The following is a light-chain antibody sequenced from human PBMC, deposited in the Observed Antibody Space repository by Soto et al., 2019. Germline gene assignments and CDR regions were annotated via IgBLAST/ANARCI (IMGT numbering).Light chain of an antibody. Sequence: QSALTQPASVSGSPGQSITISCTGTSSDVGGYNYVSWYQQHPGKAPKLMIYEVSNRPSGVSNRFSGSKSGNTASLTISGLQAEDEADYYCSSYTSSSTVFGTGTKLTVL. V-gene: IGLV2-14*01. J-gene: IGLJ1*01. CDR2: EVS. CDR3: SSYTSSSTV. CDR1: SSDVGGYNY.